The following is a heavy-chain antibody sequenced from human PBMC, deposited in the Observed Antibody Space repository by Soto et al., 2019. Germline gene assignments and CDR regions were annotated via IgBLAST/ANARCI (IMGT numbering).Heavy chain of an antibody. D-gene: IGHD3-16*02. CDR1: GGSISSSSYY. J-gene: IGHJ4*02. CDR2: IYYSGST. V-gene: IGHV4-39*01. CDR3: ARHGFTFGGVIAPQIDY. Sequence: SETLSLTCTVSGGSISSSSYYWGWVRQPPGKGLEWIGSIYYSGSTYYNPSLKSRVTISVDTSKNQFSLKLSSVTAADTAVYYCARHGFTFGGVIAPQIDYWGQGTLVTVSS.